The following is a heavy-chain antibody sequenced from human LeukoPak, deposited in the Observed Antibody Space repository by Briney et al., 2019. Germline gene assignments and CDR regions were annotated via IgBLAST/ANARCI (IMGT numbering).Heavy chain of an antibody. CDR2: MNPNSGNT. J-gene: IGHJ5*02. V-gene: IGHV1-8*01. Sequence: ASVKVSCKASGYTFTSYDINWVRQATGQGLEWMGWMNPNSGNTGYAQKFQGRVTMTRNTSISTAYMELSSLRSEDTAVYYCARVLGFYGRNVGWFDPWGQGTLVTVSS. D-gene: IGHD4-23*01. CDR3: ARVLGFYGRNVGWFDP. CDR1: GYTFTSYD.